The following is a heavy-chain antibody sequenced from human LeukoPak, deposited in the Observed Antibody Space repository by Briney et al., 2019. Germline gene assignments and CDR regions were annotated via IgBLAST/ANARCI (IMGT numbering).Heavy chain of an antibody. CDR1: GGSFSGYY. CDR3: ARVGSTVVTPIDY. D-gene: IGHD4-23*01. V-gene: IGHV4-34*01. Sequence: PSETLSLTCAVYGGSFSGYYWSWIRQPPGKGLEWIGSIYHSGNTYYNPSLKSRVTVSVDTSKNQFSLKLTSVTAADTAVYYCARVGSTVVTPIDYWGQGTLVTVSS. J-gene: IGHJ4*02. CDR2: IYHSGNT.